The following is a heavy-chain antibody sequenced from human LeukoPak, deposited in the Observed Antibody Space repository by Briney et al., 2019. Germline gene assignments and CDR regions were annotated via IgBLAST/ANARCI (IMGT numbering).Heavy chain of an antibody. J-gene: IGHJ4*02. CDR2: ISYDGSNK. CDR1: GFTFSSYA. D-gene: IGHD2-15*01. V-gene: IGHV3-30-3*01. Sequence: PGRSLRLSCAASGFTFSSYAMPWVRQAPGKGLEWVAVISYDGSNKYYADSVKGRFTISRDNSKNTLYLQMNSLRAEDTAVYYCARENGADIAPDYWGQGTLVTVSS. CDR3: ARENGADIAPDY.